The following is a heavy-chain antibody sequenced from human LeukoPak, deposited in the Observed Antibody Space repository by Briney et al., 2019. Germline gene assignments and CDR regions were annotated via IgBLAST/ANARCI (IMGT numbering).Heavy chain of an antibody. D-gene: IGHD3-16*01. Sequence: GVSVKVSCKASGGTFSSYAISWVRQAPGQGLEWMGGIIPIFGTANYAQKFQGRVTITADESTSTAYMELSSLRPEDTAVYYCARGGLMWGGFFDYWGQGTLVTVSS. CDR3: ARGGLMWGGFFDY. V-gene: IGHV1-69*13. J-gene: IGHJ4*02. CDR2: IIPIFGTA. CDR1: GGTFSSYA.